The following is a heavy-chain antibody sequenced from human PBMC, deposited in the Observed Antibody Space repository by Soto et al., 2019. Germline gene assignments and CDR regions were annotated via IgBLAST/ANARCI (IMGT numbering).Heavy chain of an antibody. CDR3: ARDARVTTGYSYMDV. D-gene: IGHD4-17*01. CDR2: IYSGGST. V-gene: IGHV3-66*01. Sequence: PGGSLRLSCAASGFTVSSNYMSWVRQAPGKGLEWVSVIYSGGSTYYADSVKGRFTISRDNSKNTLYLQMNSLRAEDTAVYYCARDARVTTGYSYMDVWGKGTKVTVSS. J-gene: IGHJ6*03. CDR1: GFTVSSNY.